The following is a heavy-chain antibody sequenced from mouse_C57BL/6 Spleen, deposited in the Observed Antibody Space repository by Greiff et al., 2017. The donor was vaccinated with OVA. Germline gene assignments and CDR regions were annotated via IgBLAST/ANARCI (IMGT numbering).Heavy chain of an antibody. CDR2: IYPGDGDT. Sequence: VQLQQSGPELVKPGASVKISCKASGYAFSSSWMNWVKQRPGQGLEWIGRIYPGDGDTNYNGKFKGKATLTADKSSSTAYMQLSSLTSEDSAVYYCARWGNYEADWGQGTLVTVSA. CDR1: GYAFSSSW. CDR3: ARWGNYEAD. V-gene: IGHV1-82*01. D-gene: IGHD2-1*01. J-gene: IGHJ3*01.